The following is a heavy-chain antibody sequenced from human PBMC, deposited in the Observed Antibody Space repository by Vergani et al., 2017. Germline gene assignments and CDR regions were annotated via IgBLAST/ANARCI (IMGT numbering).Heavy chain of an antibody. Sequence: QVQLQESGPGLVKPSGTLSLTCAVSGGSISSSNWWSWVRQPPGKGLEWIGEIYHSGSTNYNPSLKSRGTISVDKSKNQFSLKLSSVTAADTAVYYCARFIVVPAATTSYWYFDLWGRGTLVTVSS. J-gene: IGHJ2*01. CDR3: ARFIVVPAATTSYWYFDL. CDR2: IYHSGST. CDR1: GGSISSSNW. D-gene: IGHD2-2*01. V-gene: IGHV4-4*02.